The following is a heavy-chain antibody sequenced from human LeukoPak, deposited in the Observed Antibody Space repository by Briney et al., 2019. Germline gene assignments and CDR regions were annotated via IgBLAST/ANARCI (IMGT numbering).Heavy chain of an antibody. J-gene: IGHJ4*02. Sequence: GASVKVSCKASGYTFTGYYMHWVRQAPGQGLEWIGWINPNSGGTNYAQKFQGRVTMTRDTSISTAYKELSRLRSDDTAVYYCARTRGYSGYDPLDYWGQGTLVTVSS. CDR3: ARTRGYSGYDPLDY. V-gene: IGHV1-2*02. CDR2: INPNSGGT. CDR1: GYTFTGYY. D-gene: IGHD5-12*01.